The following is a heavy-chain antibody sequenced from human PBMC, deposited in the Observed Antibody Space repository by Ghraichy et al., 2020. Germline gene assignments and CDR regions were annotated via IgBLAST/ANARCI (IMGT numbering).Heavy chain of an antibody. CDR1: GFTFSSYW. Sequence: GGSLRLSCAASGFTFSSYWMHWVRQAPGKGLVWVSRINSDGSSTSYADSVKGRFTISRDNAKKTLYLQMNSLRAEDTAVYYCASEGGYCSSTSCYLVRADYWGQGTLVTVSS. J-gene: IGHJ4*02. CDR2: INSDGSST. D-gene: IGHD2-2*01. V-gene: IGHV3-74*01. CDR3: ASEGGYCSSTSCYLVRADY.